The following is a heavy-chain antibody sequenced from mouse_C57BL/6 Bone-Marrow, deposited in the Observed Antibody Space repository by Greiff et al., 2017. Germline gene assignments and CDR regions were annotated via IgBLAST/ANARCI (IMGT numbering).Heavy chain of an antibody. CDR3: ARPYYYGSSYAMDY. CDR1: GYSFTGYY. V-gene: IGHV1-42*01. Sequence: VQLQQSGPELVKPGASVKISCKASGYSFTGYYMNWVKQSPEKSLEWIGEINPSTGGTTYNQKFKAKATLTVDKSSSTAYMQLKSLTSEDSAVYYGARPYYYGSSYAMDYWGQGTSVTVSS. CDR2: INPSTGGT. D-gene: IGHD1-1*01. J-gene: IGHJ4*01.